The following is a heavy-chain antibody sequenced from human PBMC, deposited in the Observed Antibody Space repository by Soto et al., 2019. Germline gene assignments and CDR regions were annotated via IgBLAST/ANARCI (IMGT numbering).Heavy chain of an antibody. V-gene: IGHV1-69*13. CDR2: IIPIFGPA. J-gene: IGHJ6*02. CDR1: GGTFRSYA. CDR3: ARETGYSSSQVRMDV. D-gene: IGHD6-13*01. Sequence: SVKVSCKASGGTFRSYAIRWVRQDPGQGLEWMGGIIPIFGPATYAQKFQGRVTITADESTSTAYMELSSLRAEDTAVYYCARETGYSSSQVRMDVWGQGTTVTVCS.